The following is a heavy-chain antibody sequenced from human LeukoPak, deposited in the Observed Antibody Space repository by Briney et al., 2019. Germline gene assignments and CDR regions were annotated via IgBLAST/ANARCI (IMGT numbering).Heavy chain of an antibody. CDR2: INPSGGST. J-gene: IGHJ4*02. Sequence: GASVKVSCKASGHTFTSYYMHWVRQAPGQGLEWMGIINPSGGSTSYAQKFQGRVAMTRDTSTSTVYVELSSLRSEDTAVYYCARVSPGSASDYWGQGTLVTVSS. V-gene: IGHV1-46*01. CDR1: GHTFTSYY. D-gene: IGHD3-10*01. CDR3: ARVSPGSASDY.